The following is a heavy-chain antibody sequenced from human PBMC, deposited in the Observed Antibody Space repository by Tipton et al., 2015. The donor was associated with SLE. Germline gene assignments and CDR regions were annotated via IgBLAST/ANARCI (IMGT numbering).Heavy chain of an antibody. CDR1: GGSISSSSYY. CDR2: INHSGST. CDR3: ARGAITPIPFDP. J-gene: IGHJ5*02. D-gene: IGHD2-15*01. V-gene: IGHV4-39*07. Sequence: TLSLTCTISGGSISSSSYYWSWIRQPPGKGLEWIGEINHSGSTNYNPSLKSRVTISVDTSKNQFSLKLSSVTAADTAVYYCARGAITPIPFDPWGQGTLVTVSS.